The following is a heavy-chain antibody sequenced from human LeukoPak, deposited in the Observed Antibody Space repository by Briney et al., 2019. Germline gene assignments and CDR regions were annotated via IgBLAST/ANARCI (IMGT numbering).Heavy chain of an antibody. CDR1: GFTFSSYA. V-gene: IGHV3-23*01. Sequence: PGGSLRLSCAASGFTFSSYAMSWVRQAPGKGLEWVSAISGSGGSTYYADSVKGRFTISRDNSKNTLYLQMNSLRAEDTAVYYCAKSRSHYYGSGRHLFDPWGQGTLVTVSS. J-gene: IGHJ5*02. CDR2: ISGSGGST. CDR3: AKSRSHYYGSGRHLFDP. D-gene: IGHD3-10*01.